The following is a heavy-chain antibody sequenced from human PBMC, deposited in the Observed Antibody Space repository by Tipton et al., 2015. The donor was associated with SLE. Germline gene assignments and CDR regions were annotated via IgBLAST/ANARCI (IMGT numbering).Heavy chain of an antibody. CDR2: IFDSGNT. CDR3: ARATLGIVVVFDY. J-gene: IGHJ4*02. Sequence: LRLSCTVSGHSISSGYYWSWIRQAPGKGLEWLESIFDSGNTYYNPSLKSRVTTSVDTSTNQFSLKLSSVTAADTAMYYCARATLGIVVVFDYWGQGTLVTVSS. V-gene: IGHV4-38-2*02. CDR1: GHSISSGYY. D-gene: IGHD3-22*01.